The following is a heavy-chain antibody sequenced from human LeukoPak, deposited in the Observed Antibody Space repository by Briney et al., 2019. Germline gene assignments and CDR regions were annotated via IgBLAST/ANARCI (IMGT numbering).Heavy chain of an antibody. J-gene: IGHJ4*02. CDR3: AIRFGRLEAGGTPFDS. D-gene: IGHD6-13*01. CDR2: IYYSGST. Sequence: SETLSLTCTVSGGSISSYYWSWIRQPPGKGLEWIGYIYYSGSTNYNPSLKSRVTISVDTSKNQFSLKLSSVTAADTAVYCCAIRFGRLEAGGTPFDSWGQGTLVTVSS. CDR1: GGSISSYY. V-gene: IGHV4-59*01.